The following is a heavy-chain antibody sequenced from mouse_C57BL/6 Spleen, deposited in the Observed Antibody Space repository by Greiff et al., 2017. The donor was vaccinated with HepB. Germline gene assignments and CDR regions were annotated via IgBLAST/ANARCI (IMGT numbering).Heavy chain of an antibody. V-gene: IGHV1-59*01. Sequence: QVQLQQPGAELVRPGTSVKLSCKASGYTFTSYWMHWVKQRPGQGLEWIGVIDPSDSYTNYNQKFKGKATLTVDTSSSTAYMQLSSLTSEDSAVYYCASSTVVGFDDWGQGTTLTVSS. J-gene: IGHJ2*01. CDR1: GYTFTSYW. CDR2: IDPSDSYT. CDR3: ASSTVVGFDD. D-gene: IGHD1-1*01.